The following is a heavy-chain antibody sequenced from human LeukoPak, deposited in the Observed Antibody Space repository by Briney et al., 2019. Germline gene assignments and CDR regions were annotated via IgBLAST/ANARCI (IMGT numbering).Heavy chain of an antibody. CDR3: ARAKDYYYGMDV. Sequence: GGSLRLSCAASGFTVSTNYMSWVRQAPGKGLEWVSVLYSGGSTYYADSVKGRFTISRDNSKNTLYLQMNSLRAEDTAVYYCARAKDYYYGMDVWGQGTTVTVSS. V-gene: IGHV3-53*01. CDR1: GFTVSTNY. J-gene: IGHJ6*02. CDR2: LYSGGST.